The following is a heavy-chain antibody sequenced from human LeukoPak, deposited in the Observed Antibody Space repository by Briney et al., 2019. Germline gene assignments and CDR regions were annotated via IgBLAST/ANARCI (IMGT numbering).Heavy chain of an antibody. CDR3: VKYIPGTMREY. V-gene: IGHV4-39*01. J-gene: IGHJ4*02. CDR2: VSNSGST. CDR1: GDSISSNNYL. Sequence: TSETLSLTCSVSGDSISSNNYLWGWIRQPPGKGLEWIGRVSNSGSTNQNPSLKSRVTMSVDTSKNQFSLKLSSVTAADTAVYYCVKYIPGTMREYWGQGTLVIVSS. D-gene: IGHD3-22*01.